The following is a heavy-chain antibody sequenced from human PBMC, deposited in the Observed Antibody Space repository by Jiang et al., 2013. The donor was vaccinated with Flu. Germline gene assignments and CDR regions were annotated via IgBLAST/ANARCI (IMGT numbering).Heavy chain of an antibody. CDR1: GYSFYGFW. V-gene: IGHV5-51*03. CDR3: ARVDSRGYDFWSGYPDY. CDR2: IYPDDSKS. D-gene: IGHD3-3*01. J-gene: IGHJ4*02. Sequence: GAEVKKPGESLKISCKGSGYSFYGFWIVWVRQMPGKGLEWMGMIYPDDSKSRYSPSFQGQVTISADKSISTAYLQWSTLKASDTAMYYCARVDSRGYDFWSGYPDYWGQGTLVTVSS.